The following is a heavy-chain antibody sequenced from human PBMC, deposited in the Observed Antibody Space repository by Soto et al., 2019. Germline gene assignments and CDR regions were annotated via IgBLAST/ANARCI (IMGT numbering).Heavy chain of an antibody. V-gene: IGHV4-34*01. D-gene: IGHD4-17*01. J-gene: IGHJ4*02. CDR2: INHSGST. CDR3: ARAYGGNSGVFDY. Sequence: QVQLQQWGAGLLKPSETLSLTCAVYGRSFSGYYWSWIRQPPGKGLEWIGEINHSGSTNYNPSLKSQVTISVDTSQNQFSLNLSSVTAAGTAVYYGARAYGGNSGVFDYLGQGTLVTVSS. CDR1: GRSFSGYY.